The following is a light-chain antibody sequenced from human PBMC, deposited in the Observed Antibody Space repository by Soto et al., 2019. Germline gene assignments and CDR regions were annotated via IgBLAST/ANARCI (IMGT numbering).Light chain of an antibody. CDR3: QQYNNWPSSFT. CDR2: GAS. CDR1: QSVRNN. J-gene: IGKJ3*01. V-gene: IGKV3-15*01. Sequence: EIVMSQSPATLSVSPGERATLSCRASQSVRNNLAWYQQRPGQAPRLLMYGASTRPSGIPARFTGGGSGTDFTLTITSLQSEDFAVYYCQQYNNWPSSFTFGPGTKVDIK.